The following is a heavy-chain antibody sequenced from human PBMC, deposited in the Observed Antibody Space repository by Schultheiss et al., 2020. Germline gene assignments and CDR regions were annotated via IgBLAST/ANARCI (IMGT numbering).Heavy chain of an antibody. V-gene: IGHV4-4*07. J-gene: IGHJ6*02. D-gene: IGHD6-6*01. CDR2: IYHSGST. CDR3: AREPLPEDSSSSRHYYYGMDV. CDR1: GGSISSYY. Sequence: SETLSLTCTVSGGSISSYYWSWIRQPAGKGLEWIGRIYHSGSTYYNPSLKSRVTISVDRSKNQFSLKLSSVTAADTAVYYCAREPLPEDSSSSRHYYYGMDVWGQGTTVNVSS.